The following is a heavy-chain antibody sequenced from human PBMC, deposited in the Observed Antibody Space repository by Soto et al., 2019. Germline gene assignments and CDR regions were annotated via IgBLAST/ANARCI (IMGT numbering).Heavy chain of an antibody. J-gene: IGHJ5*02. Sequence: QVQLQESGPGLVKPSQTLSLTCTVSGGSMSSSGHFWTWIRQFPGMGLEWIGYIARSGSTKYNPSLKGRVTISSDMAEKQFSLKLDSETAADTAVYYCGREELTGAFTWGQGTLVTVSS. D-gene: IGHD7-27*01. CDR2: IARSGST. CDR3: GREELTGAFT. V-gene: IGHV4-31*03. CDR1: GGSMSSSGHF.